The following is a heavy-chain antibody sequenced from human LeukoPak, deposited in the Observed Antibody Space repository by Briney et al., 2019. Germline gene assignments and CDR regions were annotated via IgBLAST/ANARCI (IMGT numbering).Heavy chain of an antibody. D-gene: IGHD3-22*01. CDR3: ASPPTHYYDSSGYYFY. J-gene: IGHJ4*02. Sequence: SVKVSCKASGGTFSSYAISWVRQAPAQGLEWMGRIIPIFGTANYAQKFQGRVTITTDESTSTAYMELSSLRSEDTAVYYCASPPTHYYDSSGYYFYWGQGTLVTVSS. CDR2: IIPIFGTA. CDR1: GGTFSSYA. V-gene: IGHV1-69*05.